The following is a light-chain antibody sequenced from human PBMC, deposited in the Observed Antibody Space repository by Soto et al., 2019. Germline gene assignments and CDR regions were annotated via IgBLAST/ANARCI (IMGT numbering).Light chain of an antibody. CDR3: QQRTKWFT. J-gene: IGKJ5*01. Sequence: IVLTQSPATLSLSPGERATLSCRASQSVSTYLAWYQQKPGQAPRLLIYDASTRATGIPARFSGSGSGTDFTLTISSLEPEDFAVYYCQQRTKWFTFGHGTRLELK. CDR1: QSVSTY. CDR2: DAS. V-gene: IGKV3-11*01.